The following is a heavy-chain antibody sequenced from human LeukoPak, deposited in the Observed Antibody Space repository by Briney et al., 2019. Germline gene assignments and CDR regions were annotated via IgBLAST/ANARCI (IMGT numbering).Heavy chain of an antibody. CDR1: GFTFISHA. D-gene: IGHD3-10*01. J-gene: IGHJ4*02. CDR2: ISGSGDSA. V-gene: IGHV3-23*01. CDR3: AKGRRFGQFFDY. Sequence: GGSLRLSCAASGFTFISHAMTWVRQAPGKGLEWVSAISGSGDSAYYADSVKGRFTISRDNSKNTLYLQMNSLRAEDTAVYYCAKGRRFGQFFDYWGRGPRVPVS.